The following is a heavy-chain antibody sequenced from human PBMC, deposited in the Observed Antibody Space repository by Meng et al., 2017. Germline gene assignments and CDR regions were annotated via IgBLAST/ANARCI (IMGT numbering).Heavy chain of an antibody. V-gene: IGHV1-2*02. CDR3: ARVGVGAPFDY. CDR1: GYTFIGHY. J-gene: IGHJ4*02. Sequence: QVQLVQSGAEVKMPGASVKVSCKVSGYTFIGHYLHGVRQAPGQGLEWMGWINPNSGGTSYAQKFQGRVTMTWETSVSTAFMELTRLKSDDAALYYCARVGVGAPFDYWGQGTLVTVSS. CDR2: INPNSGGT. D-gene: IGHD3-16*01.